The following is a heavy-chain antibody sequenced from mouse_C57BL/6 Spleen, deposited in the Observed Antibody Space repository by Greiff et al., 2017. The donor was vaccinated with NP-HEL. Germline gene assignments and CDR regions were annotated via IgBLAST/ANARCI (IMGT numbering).Heavy chain of an antibody. V-gene: IGHV3-6*01. CDR3: ARERDY. Sequence: DVKLVESGPGLVKPSQSLSLTCSVTGYSITSGYYWNWIRQFPGNKLEWMGYISYDGSNNYNPSLKNRISITRDTSKNQFFLKLNSVTTEDTATYDCARERDYWGQGTTLTVSS. J-gene: IGHJ2*01. CDR1: GYSITSGYY. CDR2: ISYDGSN.